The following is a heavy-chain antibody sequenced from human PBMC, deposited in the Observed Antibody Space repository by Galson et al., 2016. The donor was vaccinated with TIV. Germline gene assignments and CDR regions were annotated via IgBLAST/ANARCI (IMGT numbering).Heavy chain of an antibody. D-gene: IGHD5-18*01. Sequence: SLRLSCAASGFRFNSYAMNWVRQALGKGLEWVSSIGGTGGSTYYADSVKGRFTISRDSYKDTVYLQMNSLRAEDTATYFCAKDRQWIPSSLDYWGQGILVTVSS. J-gene: IGHJ4*02. CDR3: AKDRQWIPSSLDY. CDR1: GFRFNSYA. V-gene: IGHV3-23*01. CDR2: IGGTGGST.